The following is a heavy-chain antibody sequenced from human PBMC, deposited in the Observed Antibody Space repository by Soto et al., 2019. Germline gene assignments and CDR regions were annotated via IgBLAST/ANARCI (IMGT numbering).Heavy chain of an antibody. CDR2: ISGSGGST. V-gene: IGHV3-23*01. CDR1: GFTFSSYA. Sequence: EVQLLESGGGLVQPGGSLRLSCAASGFTFSSYAMSWVRQAPGKGLEWVSAISGSGGSTYYADSVKGRFTISRDNSKNTLYLQMNSLRAEDTAVYYCAKTSNGSGQTFYYYYGMDVGGQGTTVTVSS. D-gene: IGHD2-8*01. J-gene: IGHJ6*02. CDR3: AKTSNGSGQTFYYYYGMDV.